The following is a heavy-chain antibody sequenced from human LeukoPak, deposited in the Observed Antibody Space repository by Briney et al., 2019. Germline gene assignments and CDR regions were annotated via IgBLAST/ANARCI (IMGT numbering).Heavy chain of an antibody. D-gene: IGHD3-10*01. V-gene: IGHV3-21*01. CDR2: ISSSSTNI. CDR1: TFTFSDYS. CDR3: ATSYGSGSYYDHYYYGMDV. J-gene: IGHJ6*02. Sequence: PGGSLRLSCAASTFTFSDYSMTWVRQAPGKGLEWVSSISSSSTNIYYADSVRGRFTISRDNAKKSLYLQMNSLRAEDTAVYYCATSYGSGSYYDHYYYGMDVWGQGTTVTVSS.